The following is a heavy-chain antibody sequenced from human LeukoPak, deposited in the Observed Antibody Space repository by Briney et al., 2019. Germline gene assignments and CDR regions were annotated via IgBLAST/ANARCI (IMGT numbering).Heavy chain of an antibody. CDR2: IKQDGSEK. D-gene: IGHD7-27*01. J-gene: IGHJ3*02. V-gene: IGHV3-7*01. CDR1: GFICSSNW. CDR3: AIIGDHTNAFDI. Sequence: GGSLRLSCAGSGFICSSNWMSWVRQDPGKGLEWVANIKQDGSEKYYVDSVKGRFTLSRDNAKNSVFLQMNSLRAEDSAVYYCAIIGDHTNAFDIWGQGTMVTVSS.